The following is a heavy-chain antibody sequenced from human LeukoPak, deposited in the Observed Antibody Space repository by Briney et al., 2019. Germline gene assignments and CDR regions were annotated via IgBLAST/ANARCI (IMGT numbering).Heavy chain of an antibody. CDR1: GFTFSSYA. D-gene: IGHD1-1*01. CDR3: VKRTGTTRLTLWWYYYGMDV. J-gene: IGHJ6*02. V-gene: IGHV3-23*01. CDR2: ISGSGGST. Sequence: QAGGSLRLSCAASGFTFSSYAMSWVRQAPGKGLEWVSAISGSGGSTYYADTVKGRFTISRDNSKNTLYLQMNSLRAEDTAVYYCVKRTGTTRLTLWWYYYGMDVWGQGTTVTVSS.